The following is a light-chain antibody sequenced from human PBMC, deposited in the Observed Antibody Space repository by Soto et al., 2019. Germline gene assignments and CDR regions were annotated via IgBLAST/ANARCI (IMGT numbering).Light chain of an antibody. CDR3: KQYKEWPPFT. V-gene: IGKV3-11*01. J-gene: IGKJ5*01. CDR2: DAS. Sequence: VVLTQSPATLSLSPGARATLSCRASQNVRTFLAWYQHRPGQAPRLLIYDASKRAPGIPARFSGSGSGTEFTLSISSLQSEDFAVYYCKQYKEWPPFTFGQGTRLEIK. CDR1: QNVRTF.